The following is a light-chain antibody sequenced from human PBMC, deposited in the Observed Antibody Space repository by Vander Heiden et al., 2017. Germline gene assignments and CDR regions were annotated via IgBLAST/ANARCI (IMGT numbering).Light chain of an antibody. J-gene: IGLJ2*01. V-gene: IGLV2-23*02. CDR1: SSDVGSYNL. CDR2: EVS. CDR3: CSYAGSSTFDV. Sequence: QSALTQPAPVSGSPGQSIPFSCPAPSSDVGSYNLVSWYQQQPGKAPKLMIYEVSKRPSGVSNRFSGSKSGNTASLTISGLQAEDEADDYCCSYAGSSTFDVFGGGTKLTVI.